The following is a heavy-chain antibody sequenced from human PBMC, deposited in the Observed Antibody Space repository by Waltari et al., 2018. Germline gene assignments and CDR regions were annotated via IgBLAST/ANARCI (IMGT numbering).Heavy chain of an antibody. CDR2: TSRSGSTI. Sequence: EVQVVESGGGLVQPGGSLRLSCAASGFTFRSYKMNWVRQAPGKGMEWVSYTSRSGSTIYYAGSVKGRFTISRDNAKNSLYLQMNSLRLEDTAVYYCAREYSYESSDNDAFDIWGQGALVTVSS. CDR1: GFTFRSYK. CDR3: AREYSYESSDNDAFDI. D-gene: IGHD3-22*01. V-gene: IGHV3-48*03. J-gene: IGHJ3*02.